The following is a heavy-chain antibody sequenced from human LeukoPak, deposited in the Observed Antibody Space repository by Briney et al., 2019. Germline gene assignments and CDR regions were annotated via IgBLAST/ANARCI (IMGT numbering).Heavy chain of an antibody. J-gene: IGHJ6*02. Sequence: PSETLSLTCTVSGGSISSYYWSWIRQRPGKGLEWIGCIYYSGSTNYNPSLKSRVTISVDTSKNQFSLKLSSVTAADTAVYYCAKGGSPFYYYYGMDVWGQGTTVTVSS. D-gene: IGHD1-26*01. V-gene: IGHV4-59*08. CDR2: IYYSGST. CDR1: GGSISSYY. CDR3: AKGGSPFYYYYGMDV.